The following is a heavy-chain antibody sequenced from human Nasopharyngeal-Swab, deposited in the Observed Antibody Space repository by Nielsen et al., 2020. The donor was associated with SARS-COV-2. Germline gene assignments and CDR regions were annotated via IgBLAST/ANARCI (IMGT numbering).Heavy chain of an antibody. Sequence: SETLSLTCTVSGDSISSGGYYWSWIRQPAGKRLEWIGRVFSAGSAHYNPSLKSRVTISADTSKDQFSLKLNSVTAADTAMYFCARTTTTTPFDSWGQGTLVAVSS. CDR2: VFSAGSA. J-gene: IGHJ4*02. V-gene: IGHV4-61*02. D-gene: IGHD1-1*01. CDR3: ARTTTTTPFDS. CDR1: GDSISSGGYY.